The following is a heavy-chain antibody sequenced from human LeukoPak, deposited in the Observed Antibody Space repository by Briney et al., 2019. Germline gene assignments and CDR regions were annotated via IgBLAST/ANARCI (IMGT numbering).Heavy chain of an antibody. Sequence: KTSETLSLTCTVSGGSINSYYWSWIRQPPGKGLEWIGYIYYSGSTNYNPSLKSRVTISVDTSKNQFSLKLSSVTAADTAVYYCARIAVNYYDSSGYYFDYWGQGTLVTVSS. CDR2: IYYSGST. D-gene: IGHD3-22*01. V-gene: IGHV4-59*01. CDR1: GGSINSYY. CDR3: ARIAVNYYDSSGYYFDY. J-gene: IGHJ4*02.